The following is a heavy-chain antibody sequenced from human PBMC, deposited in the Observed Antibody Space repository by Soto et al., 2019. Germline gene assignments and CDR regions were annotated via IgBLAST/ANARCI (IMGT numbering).Heavy chain of an antibody. D-gene: IGHD6-19*01. Sequence: QVQLVQSGAEVKKPGASVKVSCKASGYTFTSYDINWVRQATGHGLEWMGWMNPNSGNTGYAQKFQGRVTMTRNTSISTAYMELSSLRSEDTAVYYCARGPPYSSGWYFNYYYYYGMDVWGQGTTVTVSS. CDR2: MNPNSGNT. V-gene: IGHV1-8*01. CDR3: ARGPPYSSGWYFNYYYYYGMDV. CDR1: GYTFTSYD. J-gene: IGHJ6*02.